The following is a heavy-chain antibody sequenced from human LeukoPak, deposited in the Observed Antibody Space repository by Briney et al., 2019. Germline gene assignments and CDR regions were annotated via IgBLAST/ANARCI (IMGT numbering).Heavy chain of an antibody. D-gene: IGHD4-17*01. Sequence: SVKVSCKASGGTFSSYAISWVRQAPGQGLEWMGGIIPIFGTANYAQKFQGRVTITADESTSTAYMELSSLRSEDTAVYYCASSRDYVSYYGMDVWGRGTTVTVSS. J-gene: IGHJ6*02. V-gene: IGHV1-69*01. CDR3: ASSRDYVSYYGMDV. CDR2: IIPIFGTA. CDR1: GGTFSSYA.